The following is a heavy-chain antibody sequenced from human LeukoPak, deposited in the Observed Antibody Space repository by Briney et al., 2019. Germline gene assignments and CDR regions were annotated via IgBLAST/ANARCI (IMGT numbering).Heavy chain of an antibody. Sequence: ASVKVSCKASGYTFTSYAIAWVRQAPGQGLEWMGWINTNTGNPTYAQGFTGRFVFSLDTSVSTAYLQISSLKAEDTAVYYCAREGGIAAAGTGYYFDYWGQGTLVTVSS. V-gene: IGHV7-4-1*02. D-gene: IGHD6-13*01. CDR3: AREGGIAAAGTGYYFDY. CDR2: INTNTGNP. J-gene: IGHJ4*02. CDR1: GYTFTSYA.